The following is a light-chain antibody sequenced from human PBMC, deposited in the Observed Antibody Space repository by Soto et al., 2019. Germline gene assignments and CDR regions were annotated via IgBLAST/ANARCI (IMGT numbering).Light chain of an antibody. Sequence: EIVMTQAAATLSVSPGERCTLSCRASQSVSSNLAWYQQKPGQAPRLLIYGASTRATGIPARFSGSGSGTEFTLTISSLQSELFAVYYCQQYDNWPLTFGGGTKVDIK. CDR2: GAS. CDR1: QSVSSN. J-gene: IGKJ4*01. V-gene: IGKV3-15*01. CDR3: QQYDNWPLT.